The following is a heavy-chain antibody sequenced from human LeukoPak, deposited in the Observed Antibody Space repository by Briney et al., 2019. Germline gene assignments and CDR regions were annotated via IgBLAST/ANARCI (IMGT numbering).Heavy chain of an antibody. CDR3: ATAATDSSGYYYANEGAFDY. Sequence: ASVKVSCKASGGTFSSYAISWVRQAPGQGLEWMGGIIPIFGTANYAQKFQGRVTMTEDTSTDTAYMELSSLRSEDTAVYYCATAATDSSGYYYANEGAFDYWGQGTLVTVSS. D-gene: IGHD3-22*01. CDR2: IIPIFGTA. J-gene: IGHJ4*02. V-gene: IGHV1-69*06. CDR1: GGTFSSYA.